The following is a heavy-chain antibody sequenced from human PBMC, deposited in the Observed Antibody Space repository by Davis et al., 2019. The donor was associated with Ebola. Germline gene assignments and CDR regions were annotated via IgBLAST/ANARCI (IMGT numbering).Heavy chain of an antibody. J-gene: IGHJ6*02. CDR3: ARDQDTIFGFYYYGMDV. D-gene: IGHD3-3*01. CDR2: INPNSGGT. Sequence: AASVKVSCKASGYTFTGYYMHWVRQAPGQGLEWMGWINPNSGGTNYAQKFQGWVTMTRDTSISTAYMELSRLRSDDTAVYYCARDQDTIFGFYYYGMDVWGQGTTVTVSS. V-gene: IGHV1-2*04. CDR1: GYTFTGYY.